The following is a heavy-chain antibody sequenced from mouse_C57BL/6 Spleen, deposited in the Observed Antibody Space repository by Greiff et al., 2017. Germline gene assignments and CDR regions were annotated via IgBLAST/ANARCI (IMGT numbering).Heavy chain of an antibody. Sequence: EVQVVESEGGLVQPGSSMKLSCTASGFTFSDYYMAWVRQVPEKGLEWVANINYDGSSTYYLDSLKSRFIISRDNAKNILYLQMSSLKSEDTATYYCARDIDGYWAYWGQGTLVTVSA. D-gene: IGHD2-3*01. V-gene: IGHV5-16*01. CDR2: INYDGSST. J-gene: IGHJ3*01. CDR3: ARDIDGYWAY. CDR1: GFTFSDYY.